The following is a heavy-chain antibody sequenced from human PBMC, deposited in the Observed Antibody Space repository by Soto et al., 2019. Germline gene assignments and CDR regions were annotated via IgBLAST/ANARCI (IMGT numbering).Heavy chain of an antibody. Sequence: EVQLVESGGGLVQPGGSVRLSCEASGFSFNTCFMTWVRQAPGKGLEWLSSIPTSGAGTYYADAVEGRFTISRHNAKNALYLQMHSLRDEDTAVYYCVARPPVTMSTRDFWGQGTLVTVSS. CDR1: GFSFNTCF. D-gene: IGHD3-10*02. CDR2: IPTSGAGT. CDR3: VARPPVTMSTRDF. V-gene: IGHV3-48*02. J-gene: IGHJ4*02.